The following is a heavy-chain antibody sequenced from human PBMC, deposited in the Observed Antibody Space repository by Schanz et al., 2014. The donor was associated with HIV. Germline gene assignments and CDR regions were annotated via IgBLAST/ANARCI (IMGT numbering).Heavy chain of an antibody. CDR1: GFTFNYYG. V-gene: IGHV3-33*06. D-gene: IGHD3-10*01. Sequence: QVQLVESGGGVVQPGRSLRLSCAASGFTFNYYGMHWVRQAPGKGLEGVGVIWDDGTNKYYADSVKGRFTISRDNSKNTVDLQMNSLRAEDTAVYYCAKAGGGPSPSYYGMDVWGQGTTVTVSS. CDR2: IWDDGTNK. CDR3: AKAGGGPSPSYYGMDV. J-gene: IGHJ6*02.